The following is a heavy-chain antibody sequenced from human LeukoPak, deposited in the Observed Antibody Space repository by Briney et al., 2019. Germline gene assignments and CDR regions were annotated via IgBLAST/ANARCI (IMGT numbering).Heavy chain of an antibody. CDR1: AGSISSGTYY. D-gene: IGHD3-10*01. J-gene: IGHJ3*02. Sequence: SETLSLTCTVSAGSISSGTYYWGWIRQPPGKGLEWIANIYSSGIAYYNPSLKSRVTISVDTSKNQFSLKLSSVTAADTAVYYCARLMYYYGSGSGGAFDIWGQGTMVTVSS. CDR2: IYSSGIA. V-gene: IGHV4-39*01. CDR3: ARLMYYYGSGSGGAFDI.